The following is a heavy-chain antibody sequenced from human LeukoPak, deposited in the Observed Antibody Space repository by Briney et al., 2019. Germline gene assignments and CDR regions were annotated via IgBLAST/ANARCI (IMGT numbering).Heavy chain of an antibody. CDR1: GYSISSGYY. V-gene: IGHV4-38-2*02. D-gene: IGHD4-11*01. CDR2: IYYSGST. J-gene: IGHJ6*02. CDR3: ARGSTTSHGMDV. Sequence: SETLSLTCTVSGYSISSGYYWGWIRQPPGKGLEWIGSIYYSGSTYYNPSLKSRVTISVDTSKNQFSLKLSSVTAADTAVYYCARGSTTSHGMDVWGQGTTVTVSS.